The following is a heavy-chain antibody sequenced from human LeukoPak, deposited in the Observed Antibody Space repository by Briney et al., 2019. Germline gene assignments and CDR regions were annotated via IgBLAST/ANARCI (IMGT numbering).Heavy chain of an antibody. CDR1: GGSISSYY. D-gene: IGHD3-22*01. CDR3: ARTLYYYDSSGYSYYFDY. J-gene: IGHJ4*02. Sequence: SETLSLTCTVSGGSISSYYWSWIRQPPGKGLEWIGYIYYSGSTNYNPSLKSRVTISVDTSKNQFSLKLSSVTAADTAVYYCARTLYYYDSSGYSYYFDYWGQGTLVTVPS. V-gene: IGHV4-59*01. CDR2: IYYSGST.